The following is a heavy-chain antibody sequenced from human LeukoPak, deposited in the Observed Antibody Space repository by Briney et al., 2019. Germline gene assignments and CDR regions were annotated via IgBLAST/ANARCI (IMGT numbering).Heavy chain of an antibody. D-gene: IGHD3-10*01. CDR1: GGSFSGYY. Sequence: SETLSLTCAVYGGSFSGYYWSWIRQPPGKGLEWIGEINHSGSTNYNPSLKSRVTISVDTSKNQFSLKLSSVTAADTAVYYCARERYGSGSYYPPADYYYGMDVWGKGTTVTVSS. CDR3: ARERYGSGSYYPPADYYYGMDV. CDR2: INHSGST. J-gene: IGHJ6*04. V-gene: IGHV4-34*01.